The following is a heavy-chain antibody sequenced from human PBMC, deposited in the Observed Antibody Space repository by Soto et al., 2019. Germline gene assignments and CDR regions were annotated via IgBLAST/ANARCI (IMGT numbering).Heavy chain of an antibody. CDR1: GFSFSADGVG. D-gene: IGHD3-16*01. J-gene: IGHJ3*01. Sequence: QITLKESGPTLVKPTQTLTLTCIFSGFSFSADGVGVGWIRQPPGKAVEWLALIYWDDDTRYRPSLKSRLTITKDSSKNQVVLTMTNMDLLDTATYYCAHAFGGTSWPNDAFDVWGQGTVVTVSS. CDR3: AHAFGGTSWPNDAFDV. V-gene: IGHV2-5*02. CDR2: IYWDDDT.